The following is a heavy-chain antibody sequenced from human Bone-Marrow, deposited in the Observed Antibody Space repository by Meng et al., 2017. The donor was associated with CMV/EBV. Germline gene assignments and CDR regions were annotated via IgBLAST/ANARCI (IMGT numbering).Heavy chain of an antibody. CDR1: GYTFTSFY. D-gene: IGHD3-3*01. CDR3: ARGKISQGFLLDS. CDR2: INPSGGST. Sequence: ASVKVSCKASGYTFTSFYMQWVRQAPGQGLEWMGVINPSGGSTNYAQKFRGRVIMTRDTSTSTVYMELSSLRSEDTALYYCARGKISQGFLLDSWGQGTLVSVSS. V-gene: IGHV1-46*01. J-gene: IGHJ4*02.